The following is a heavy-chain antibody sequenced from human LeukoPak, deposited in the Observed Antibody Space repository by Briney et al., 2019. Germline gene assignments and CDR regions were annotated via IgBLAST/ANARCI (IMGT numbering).Heavy chain of an antibody. V-gene: IGHV3-66*01. CDR3: ASLYCSRGSCAFDV. CDR1: GFTFSNYW. J-gene: IGHJ5*02. CDR2: IYSGGST. Sequence: PGGSLRLSCAAAGFTFSNYWMSWVRQSPGKGLEWDSIIYSGGSTDYADSVKGRFTISKDNSKNTVFLQMNSLRAEDTAMYYCASLYCSRGSCAFDVWGQGTLVTVSP. D-gene: IGHD2-15*01.